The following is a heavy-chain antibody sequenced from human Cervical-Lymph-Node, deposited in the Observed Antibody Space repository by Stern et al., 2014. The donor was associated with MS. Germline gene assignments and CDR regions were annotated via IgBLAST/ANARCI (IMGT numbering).Heavy chain of an antibody. J-gene: IGHJ4*02. D-gene: IGHD1-26*01. CDR2: LHASGGN. CDR3: ARGHWELLGNNYFDS. V-gene: IGHV4-61*02. Sequence: VQLVESGPGLVKPSQTLSLTCTVSGASISSGTSYWSWIRQPAGGGLEWIGRLHASGGNYYNTSLKSRVTISGDTSKNQFSLNLNSVTAADTAVYYCARGHWELLGNNYFDSWGQGTLVTVSS. CDR1: GASISSGTSY.